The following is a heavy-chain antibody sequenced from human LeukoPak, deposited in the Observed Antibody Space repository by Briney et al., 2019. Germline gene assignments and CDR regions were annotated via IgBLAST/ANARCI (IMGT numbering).Heavy chain of an antibody. J-gene: IGHJ4*02. V-gene: IGHV3-23*01. CDR1: GFTVSSNY. CDR3: AKARLLSEWELYFDY. Sequence: PGGSLRLSCAASGFTVSSNYMSWVRQAPGKGLEWVSAISGSGGSTYYADSVKGRFTISRDNSKNTLYLQMNSLRAEDTAVYYCAKARLLSEWELYFDYWGQGTLVTVSS. CDR2: ISGSGGST. D-gene: IGHD1-26*01.